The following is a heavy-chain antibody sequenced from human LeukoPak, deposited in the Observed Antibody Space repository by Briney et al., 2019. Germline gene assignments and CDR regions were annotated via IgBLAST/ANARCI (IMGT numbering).Heavy chain of an antibody. CDR3: ARDGQTLHLPPYYYYYYMDV. Sequence: LTCAVYGGSFSGYYWSWVRQAPGKGLEWVSAINGSSGSTYYADSVKGRFTISRDNSKNTRYLQMNSLRAEDTAVYYCARDGQTLHLPPYYYYYYMDVWGNGTTVTISS. CDR1: GGSFSGYY. J-gene: IGHJ6*03. D-gene: IGHD2/OR15-2a*01. CDR2: INGSSGST. V-gene: IGHV3-23*01.